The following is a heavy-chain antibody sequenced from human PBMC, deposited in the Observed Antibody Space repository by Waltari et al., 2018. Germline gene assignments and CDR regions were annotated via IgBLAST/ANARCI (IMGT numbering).Heavy chain of an antibody. Sequence: VQLVESGGGVVQPGRSLRLSCAASGFTFSSNYMSWVRQAPGKGLEWVSVIYSGGSTYYADSVKGRFTISRDNSKNTLYLQMNSLRAEDTAVYYCAREGSIAAAYDYWGQGTLVTVSS. J-gene: IGHJ4*02. D-gene: IGHD6-13*01. V-gene: IGHV3-66*01. CDR1: GFTFSSNY. CDR2: IYSGGST. CDR3: AREGSIAAAYDY.